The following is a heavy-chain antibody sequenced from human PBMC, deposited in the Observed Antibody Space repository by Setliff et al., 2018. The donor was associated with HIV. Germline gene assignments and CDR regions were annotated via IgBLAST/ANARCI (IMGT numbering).Heavy chain of an antibody. CDR1: GGSFSGYY. V-gene: IGHV4-34*01. CDR3: AGGPRTTSIDY. D-gene: IGHD1-26*01. J-gene: IGHJ4*02. CDR2: INHSRST. Sequence: SETLSLTCAVYGGSFSGYYWRWIRQPPGKGLEWIGEINHSRSTNYNMSLWSRVTISLDASRHPFSLELISVTAADTAVYYCAGGPRTTSIDYWAQGTLVTVSS.